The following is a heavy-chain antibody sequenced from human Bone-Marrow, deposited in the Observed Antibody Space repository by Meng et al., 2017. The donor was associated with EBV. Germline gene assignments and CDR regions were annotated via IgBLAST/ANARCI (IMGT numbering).Heavy chain of an antibody. J-gene: IGHJ4*02. D-gene: IGHD3-10*01. CDR2: IYYSGST. CDR1: GGSISSSSYY. Sequence: LKDSGPGLVKPSEPLSLTCAVSGGSISSSSYYWGWIRQPPGKGLEWIGSIYYSGSTYYNPSLKSRVTISVDTSKNQFSLKLSSVTATDTAVYYCAREDGSGSTFDYWGQGTLVTVSS. CDR3: AREDGSGSTFDY. V-gene: IGHV4-39*02.